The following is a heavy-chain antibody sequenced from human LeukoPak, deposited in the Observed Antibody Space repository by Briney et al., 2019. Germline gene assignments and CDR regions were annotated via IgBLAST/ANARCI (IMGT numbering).Heavy chain of an antibody. J-gene: IGHJ4*02. V-gene: IGHV1-18*01. D-gene: IGHD3-22*01. CDR1: GYTFTSYG. CDR2: ISAYNGNT. CDR3: ARPGYDSSGYAQKTPHYFDY. Sequence: ASVKVSCKASGYTFTSYGISWVRQAPGQGLEWMGWISAYNGNTNYAQKLQGRVTMTTDTSTSTAYMELRSLRSDDTAVYYCARPGYDSSGYAQKTPHYFDYWGQGTLVTASS.